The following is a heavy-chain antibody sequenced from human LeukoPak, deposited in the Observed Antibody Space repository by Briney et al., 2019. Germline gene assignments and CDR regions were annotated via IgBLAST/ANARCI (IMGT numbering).Heavy chain of an antibody. CDR1: GFTFSNYA. V-gene: IGHV3-23*01. J-gene: IGHJ4*02. D-gene: IGHD3-9*01. CDR3: AKASTRDTGYYFDS. CDR2: IRYNIENT. Sequence: GGSLRLSCAATGFTFSNYAMGWVRQAPGKGPEWVSSIRYNIENTHYADAVQGRFTISRDNSKNTLYLQMNSLRAEDTARYYCAKASTRDTGYYFDSWGQGTLVSVSS.